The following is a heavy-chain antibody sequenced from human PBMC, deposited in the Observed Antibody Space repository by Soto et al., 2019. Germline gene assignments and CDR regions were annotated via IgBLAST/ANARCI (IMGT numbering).Heavy chain of an antibody. D-gene: IGHD3-10*01. J-gene: IGHJ3*02. CDR1: GGSISSYY. V-gene: IGHV4-59*01. CDR2: IYYRGST. CDR3: ARVWGGASDI. Sequence: SAALSLTCTVSGGSISSYYWSWIRQPPGKGLEWIGYIYYRGSTNYNPSLKSRVTISVDTSRNQFSLKLSSVTAADTAVYYGARVWGGASDIWGQGTMVTGSS.